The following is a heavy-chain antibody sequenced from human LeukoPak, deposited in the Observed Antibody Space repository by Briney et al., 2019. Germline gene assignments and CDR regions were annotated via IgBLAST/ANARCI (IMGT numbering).Heavy chain of an antibody. J-gene: IGHJ4*02. V-gene: IGHV3-20*04. CDR3: ARGLDYDFWSGSKKSYFDY. Sequence: GGSLRLSCAASGFTFDDYGMSWVRQAPGKGLDWVSGINWNGGSTGYADSVKGRFTISRDNAKNSLYLQMNSLRAEDTALYYCARGLDYDFWSGSKKSYFDYWGQGTLVTVSS. D-gene: IGHD3-3*01. CDR1: GFTFDDYG. CDR2: INWNGGST.